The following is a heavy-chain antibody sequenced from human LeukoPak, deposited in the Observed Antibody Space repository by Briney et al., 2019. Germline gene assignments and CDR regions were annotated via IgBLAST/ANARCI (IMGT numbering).Heavy chain of an antibody. CDR1: GYTFSIYF. V-gene: IGHV1-2*02. D-gene: IGHD7-27*01. J-gene: IGHJ4*02. Sequence: GASVKVSCKASGYTFSIYFMHWMRQAPGQRLEWMGWINPGTGGTSFAQNFQGRVTMTRDTSVSTAYMELSSLRSDDTAVYYCARGPSTGDFDFWGQGTLVTVSS. CDR3: ARGPSTGDFDF. CDR2: INPGTGGT.